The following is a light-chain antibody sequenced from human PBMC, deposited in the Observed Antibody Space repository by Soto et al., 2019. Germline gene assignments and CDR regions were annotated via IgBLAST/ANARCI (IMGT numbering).Light chain of an antibody. CDR2: EVS. CDR3: TSYTGSTTTHWV. V-gene: IGLV2-14*01. J-gene: IGLJ3*02. Sequence: QSALTQPASVSGSPGQSITISCTGTSSDVGGYNYVSWYQQHPGKAPKLMIYEVSNRPSGISGRFSGSKSGNTASLTISGLQPEDEADYYCTSYTGSTTTHWVLGGGTKVTV. CDR1: SSDVGGYNY.